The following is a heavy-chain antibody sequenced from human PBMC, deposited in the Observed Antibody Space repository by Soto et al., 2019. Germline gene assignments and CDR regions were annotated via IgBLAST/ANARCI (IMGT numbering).Heavy chain of an antibody. Sequence: ASVKVSCKASGYTFTSYGISWVRQAPGQGLEWMGWISAYNGNTNYAQKLQGRVTMTTDTSTSIAYMELRSLRSDDTAVYYCARMSDDILTGYQPRYYFDYWGQGTLVTVSS. D-gene: IGHD3-9*01. CDR3: ARMSDDILTGYQPRYYFDY. CDR2: ISAYNGNT. CDR1: GYTFTSYG. J-gene: IGHJ4*02. V-gene: IGHV1-18*01.